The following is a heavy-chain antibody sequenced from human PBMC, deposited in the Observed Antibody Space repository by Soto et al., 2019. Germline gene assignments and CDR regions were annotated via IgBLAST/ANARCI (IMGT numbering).Heavy chain of an antibody. V-gene: IGHV4-4*02. CDR2: IYHSGST. D-gene: IGHD6-13*01. Sequence: SETLSLTCAVSGGSISSSNWWSWVRQPPGKGLEWIGEIYHSGSTNYNPSLKSRVTISVDKSKNQFSLKLSSVTAADTAVYYCARASSSWYGNYFDYWGQGTLVTVSS. CDR3: ARASSSWYGNYFDY. J-gene: IGHJ4*02. CDR1: GGSISSSNW.